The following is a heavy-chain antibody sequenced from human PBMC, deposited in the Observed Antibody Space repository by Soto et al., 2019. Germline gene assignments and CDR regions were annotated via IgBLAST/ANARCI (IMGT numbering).Heavy chain of an antibody. J-gene: IGHJ6*02. D-gene: IGHD3-3*01. CDR2: INWDGYSI. CDR3: ARSWSGSTSGRVDV. V-gene: IGHV3-20*04. CDR1: GFNFCDHV. Sequence: SWGSLRLSCVASGFNFCDHVIRFCRQFPLKCLEWVGHINWDGYSIGYGGSVRGRFSISRDNAKNTLYLQMNSLRPEDTALYFCARSWSGSTSGRVDVWGQGTTVTVSS.